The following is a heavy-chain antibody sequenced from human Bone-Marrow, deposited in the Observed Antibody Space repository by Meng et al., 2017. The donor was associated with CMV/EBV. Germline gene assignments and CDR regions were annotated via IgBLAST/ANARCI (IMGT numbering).Heavy chain of an antibody. CDR3: ARGNYDFGSGYCLYGMDV. V-gene: IGHV1-2*02. Sequence: ASVKDSCKASGYTSTGYYMHWVRQAPGQGLEWMGWINPNSGDTNYAQKFQGRVTLTRDTSISTAYMELSRLRSDDTAVYYCARGNYDFGSGYCLYGMDVWGQGTTVTVSS. J-gene: IGHJ6*02. CDR1: GYTSTGYY. D-gene: IGHD3-3*01. CDR2: INPNSGDT.